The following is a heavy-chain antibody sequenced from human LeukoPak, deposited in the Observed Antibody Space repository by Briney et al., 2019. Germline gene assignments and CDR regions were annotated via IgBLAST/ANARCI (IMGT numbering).Heavy chain of an antibody. J-gene: IGHJ4*02. V-gene: IGHV4-61*01. CDR2: TSYSGST. Sequence: SETLSLTCTVSGGSVSSGNYYWTWIRQPPGKGLEWIGYTSYSGSTNYNPSLKSRVTISVDTSKNQFSLKLSSVTAADTAMYYCARQDYTGGFDYWGQGTLVTVSS. CDR1: GGSVSSGNYY. D-gene: IGHD2-2*02. CDR3: ARQDYTGGFDY.